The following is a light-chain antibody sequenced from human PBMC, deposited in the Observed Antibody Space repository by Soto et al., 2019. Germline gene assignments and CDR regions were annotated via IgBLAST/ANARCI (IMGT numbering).Light chain of an antibody. CDR3: QHYNNGPRT. CDR1: QSVSSN. CDR2: GVS. V-gene: IGKV3D-15*01. J-gene: IGKJ3*01. Sequence: EIVMTQSPATLSVSPGERATLSCRASQSVSSNLAWYQQKPGQAPRLLLYGVSTRATGIRARFSGSESGTEFTLTISSLQAEDFAIDYCQHYNNGPRTFGPVTNVDFK.